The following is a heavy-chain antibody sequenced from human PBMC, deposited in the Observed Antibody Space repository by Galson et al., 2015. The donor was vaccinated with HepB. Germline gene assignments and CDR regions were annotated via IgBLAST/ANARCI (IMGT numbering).Heavy chain of an antibody. CDR1: GYTFTSYG. CDR2: ISAYNGNT. J-gene: IGHJ6*02. D-gene: IGHD6-6*01. CDR3: ARRRWGSSSYYYYYYGMDV. V-gene: IGHV1-18*01. Sequence: SVKVSCKASGYTFTSYGISWVRQAPGQGLEWMGWISAYNGNTNYAQKLQGRVTMTTDTSTSTAYMELRSLRSDDTAVYYCARRRWGSSSYYYYYYGMDVWGQGTTVTVSS.